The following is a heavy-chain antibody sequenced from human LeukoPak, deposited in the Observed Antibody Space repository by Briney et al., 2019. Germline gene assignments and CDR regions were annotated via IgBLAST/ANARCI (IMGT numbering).Heavy chain of an antibody. V-gene: IGHV4-59*08. CDR2: IYYSGST. CDR3: ARQRGSYSLDY. CDR1: GGSISSYY. J-gene: IGHJ4*02. D-gene: IGHD1-26*01. Sequence: SETLSLTCTVSGGSISSYYWSWIRQPPGKGLEWIGYIYYSGSTNYNPSLKSRVTISVDTSKNQFSLKLSSVTAADTAVYYCARQRGSYSLDYWGQGTLVTVSS.